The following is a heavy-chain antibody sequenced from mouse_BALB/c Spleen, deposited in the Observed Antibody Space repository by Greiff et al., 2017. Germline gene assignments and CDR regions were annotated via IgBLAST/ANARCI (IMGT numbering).Heavy chain of an antibody. D-gene: IGHD3-1*01. V-gene: IGHV5-6*01. CDR2: ISSGGSYT. CDR1: GFTFSSYG. J-gene: IGHJ3*01. Sequence: VQLQQSGGDLVKPGGSLKLSCAASGFTFSSYGMSWVRQTPDKRLEWVATISSGGSYTYYPDSVKGRFTISRDNAKNTLYLQMSSLKSEDTAMYYCARHSSGYAYWGQGTLVTVSA. CDR3: ARHSSGYAY.